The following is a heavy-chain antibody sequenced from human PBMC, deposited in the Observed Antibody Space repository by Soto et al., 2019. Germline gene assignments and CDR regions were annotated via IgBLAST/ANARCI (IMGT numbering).Heavy chain of an antibody. Sequence: GGSLRLSCAASGFTFSSYSMNWVRQAPGKGLEWVSSISSSSSYIYYADSVKGRFTVSRDNAKNSLYLQMNSLRAEDTAVYYCARDLRITGTTSLWGQGTLVTVSS. V-gene: IGHV3-21*01. CDR1: GFTFSSYS. CDR3: ARDLRITGTTSL. D-gene: IGHD1-7*01. CDR2: ISSSSSYI. J-gene: IGHJ4*02.